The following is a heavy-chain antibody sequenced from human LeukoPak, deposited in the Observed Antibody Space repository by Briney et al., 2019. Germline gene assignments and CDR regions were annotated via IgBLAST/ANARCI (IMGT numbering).Heavy chain of an antibody. CDR2: IHTSGSII. CDR1: GFTFSTYE. D-gene: IGHD3/OR15-3a*01. V-gene: IGHV3-48*03. CDR3: ARDPPGTVSFDY. J-gene: IGHJ4*02. Sequence: QPGGSLRLSCAASGFTFSTYEMNWVRQAPGKGLEGVSYIHTSGSIIYYADSVKGRFTISRDNAKNSLYLQMSSLRVEDTAVYYCARDPPGTVSFDYWGQGTLVTVSS.